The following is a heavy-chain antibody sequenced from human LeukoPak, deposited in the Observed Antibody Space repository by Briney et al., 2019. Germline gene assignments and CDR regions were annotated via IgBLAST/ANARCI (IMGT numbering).Heavy chain of an antibody. CDR2: INHSGST. Sequence: SETLSLTCAVYGGSSSGHYWSWIRQPPGKGLEWIGEINHSGSTNYNPSLKSRVTISVDTSKNQFSLKLSSVTAADTAVYYCARSPGYCSSTSCYPPSRLDYWGQGTLVTVSS. CDR3: ARSPGYCSSTSCYPPSRLDY. V-gene: IGHV4-34*01. J-gene: IGHJ4*02. D-gene: IGHD2-2*01. CDR1: GGSSSGHY.